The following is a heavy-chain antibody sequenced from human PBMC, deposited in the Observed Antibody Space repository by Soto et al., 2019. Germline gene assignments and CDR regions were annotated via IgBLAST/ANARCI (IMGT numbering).Heavy chain of an antibody. V-gene: IGHV4-31*03. CDR1: GGSISRGGYY. J-gene: IGHJ6*02. D-gene: IGHD6-6*01. CDR2: NYYSGIT. CDR3: ARGSSIAGLYYGMDV. Sequence: QVQLQEWGPGLVKPSQTLSLTAPFSGGSISRGGYYWTWIRQHPGKGLEWIGYNYYSGITHYNPSLKSRVTISLDTSKNQFSLKLSSVTAADTAVYYCARGSSIAGLYYGMDVWGQGTTVTVSS.